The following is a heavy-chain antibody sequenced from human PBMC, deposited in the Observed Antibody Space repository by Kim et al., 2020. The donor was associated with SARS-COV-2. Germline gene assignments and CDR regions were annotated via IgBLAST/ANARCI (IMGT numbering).Heavy chain of an antibody. CDR3: ARDEDCSKVTCHNYYYEMDV. Sequence: ASVKVSCKASEDTFSNYYIHWVRQAPGQGLEWMGLIKPSEFTIYDQKFQGRITMTRETSTTTVYMELSSLTSEDTAVYYCARDEDCSKVTCHNYYYEMDVWGQGTTVTVSS. CDR1: EDTFSNYY. D-gene: IGHD2-2*01. J-gene: IGHJ6*02. CDR2: IKPSEFT. V-gene: IGHV1-46*01.